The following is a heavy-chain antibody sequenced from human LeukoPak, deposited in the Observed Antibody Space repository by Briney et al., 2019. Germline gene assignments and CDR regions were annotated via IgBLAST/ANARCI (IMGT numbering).Heavy chain of an antibody. CDR3: ARGGHGTTVTHGAFDI. D-gene: IGHD4-17*01. CDR2: IYYSGST. Sequence: SETLSLTCTVSGGSISSSSYYWGWIRQPPGKGLEWIGSIYYSGSTYYNPSLKSRVTISVDTSKNQFSLKLSSVTAADTAVYYCARGGHGTTVTHGAFDIWGQGTMVTVSS. J-gene: IGHJ3*02. CDR1: GGSISSSSYY. V-gene: IGHV4-39*07.